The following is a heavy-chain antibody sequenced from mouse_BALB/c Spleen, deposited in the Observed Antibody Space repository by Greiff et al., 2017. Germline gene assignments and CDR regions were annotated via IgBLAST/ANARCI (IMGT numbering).Heavy chain of an antibody. D-gene: IGHD2-1*01. CDR2: INPDSSTI. V-gene: IGHV4-1*02. J-gene: IGHJ4*01. CDR1: GFDFSRYW. Sequence: EVKLLESGGGLVQPGGSLKLSCAASGFDFSRYWMSWVRQAPGKGLEWIGEINPDSSTINYTPSLKDKFIISRDNAKNTLYLQMSKVRSEDTALYYCARDGNYVGYAMDYWGQGTSVTVSS. CDR3: ARDGNYVGYAMDY.